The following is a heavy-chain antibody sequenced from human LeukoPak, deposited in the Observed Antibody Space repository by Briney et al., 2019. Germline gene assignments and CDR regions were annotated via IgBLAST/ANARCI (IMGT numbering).Heavy chain of an antibody. J-gene: IGHJ4*02. CDR3: AMTYCGGDRYYSYFDY. V-gene: IGHV5-51*01. Sequence: GESLKISCKGSGYSFTTYWIGWVRQMPGKGLEWMGIIYPGDSDTRYSPSFQGQVTISADKSISTAYLQWSSLKASDTAMYYCAMTYCGGDRYYSYFDYWGQGTLVTVSS. CDR2: IYPGDSDT. D-gene: IGHD2-21*02. CDR1: GYSFTTYW.